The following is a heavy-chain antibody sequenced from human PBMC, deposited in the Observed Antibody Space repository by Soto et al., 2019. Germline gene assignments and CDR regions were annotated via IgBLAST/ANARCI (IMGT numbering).Heavy chain of an antibody. CDR1: GYTFTSYA. Sequence: ASVKVSCKASGYTFTSYAMHWVRQAPGQRLEWMGWINAGNGNTKYSQKFQGRVTITRDTSASTAYMELSSLRSEDTAVYYCARDCPFSRGSGYYGMDVWGQGTTVTVSS. D-gene: IGHD3-3*02. J-gene: IGHJ6*02. CDR2: INAGNGNT. V-gene: IGHV1-3*01. CDR3: ARDCPFSRGSGYYGMDV.